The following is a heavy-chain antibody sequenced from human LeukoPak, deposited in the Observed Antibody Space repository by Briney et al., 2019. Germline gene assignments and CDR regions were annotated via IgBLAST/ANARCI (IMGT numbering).Heavy chain of an antibody. V-gene: IGHV3-53*01. CDR3: ARDGGGSYVFDY. CDR2: IYSGGST. J-gene: IGHJ4*02. Sequence: GGSLRLSCAASGFTVSSNYMSWVRQAPGKGLEWVSVIYSGGSTYYADSVKGRFTISRDNSKNTLYPQMNSLRAEDTAVYYCARDGGGSYVFDYWGQGTLVTVSS. D-gene: IGHD1-26*01. CDR1: GFTVSSNY.